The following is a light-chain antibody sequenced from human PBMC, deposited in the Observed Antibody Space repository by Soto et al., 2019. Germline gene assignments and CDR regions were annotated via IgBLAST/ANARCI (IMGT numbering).Light chain of an antibody. J-gene: IGLJ3*02. CDR2: SNN. V-gene: IGLV1-47*02. Sequence: QSVLTQPPSASGTPGQRVSISCSGYSSSIGTNFVYWYQQLPGTAPKVLIHSNNQRPSGVPDRFSGSKSGTSASLAISGLRSEDEADYYCATWDDSLKGWVFGGGTKVTVL. CDR1: SSSIGTNF. CDR3: ATWDDSLKGWV.